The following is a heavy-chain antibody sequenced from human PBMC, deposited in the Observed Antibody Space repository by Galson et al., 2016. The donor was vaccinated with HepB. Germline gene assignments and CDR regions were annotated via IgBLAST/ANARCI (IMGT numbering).Heavy chain of an antibody. D-gene: IGHD3-10*01. CDR3: VRDSHFGAFGI. Sequence: SLRLSCAASGLPFSTYSMNWVRQAPGKGLEWVSYIHSDSSYIYYADSVNGRFTISRDNAKNSLSLRMNSLRAEDTAVYYCVRDSHFGAFGIWGQGTMVTFSS. J-gene: IGHJ3*02. V-gene: IGHV3-21*01. CDR2: IHSDSSYI. CDR1: GLPFSTYS.